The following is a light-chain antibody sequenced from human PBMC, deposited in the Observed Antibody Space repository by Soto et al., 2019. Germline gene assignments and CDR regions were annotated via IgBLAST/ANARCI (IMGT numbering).Light chain of an antibody. CDR3: SSYTTSTLSYV. Sequence: QSVLTQPASVSGSPGQSITISCTGTTSDVGGYNYVSWYQQHPGKVPKLMIYDVSNRPSGVSNRFSGSKSGNTASLTISGLQAEDEADYYCSSYTTSTLSYVFGNGTKVTVL. J-gene: IGLJ1*01. CDR2: DVS. CDR1: TSDVGGYNY. V-gene: IGLV2-14*01.